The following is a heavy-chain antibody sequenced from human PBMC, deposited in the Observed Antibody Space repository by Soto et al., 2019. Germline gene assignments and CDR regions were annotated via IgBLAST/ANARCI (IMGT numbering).Heavy chain of an antibody. CDR2: IKSKADDGTT. V-gene: IGHV3-15*01. Sequence: GGSLRLSCVSSGFTFNNAWMNCVRQAPGNGLEWFGRIKSKADDGTTDYAAPVKGRFTISRDDSKNMVYLQMNSLKIEDTAMYYCTTASRAAQEVWGYYYYGMDVWGQGTTVTVSS. J-gene: IGHJ6*02. CDR1: GFTFNNAW. CDR3: TTASRAAQEVWGYYYYGMDV. D-gene: IGHD7-27*01.